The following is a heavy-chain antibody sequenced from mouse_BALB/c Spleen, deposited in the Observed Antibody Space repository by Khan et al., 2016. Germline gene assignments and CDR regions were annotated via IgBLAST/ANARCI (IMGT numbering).Heavy chain of an antibody. Sequence: VQLQESGPSLVKPSQTLSLTCSVTGDSITSGYWNWIRKFPGNKLEYMGYINYSGSTYYNPSLKSRISITRDTSKNQYYLKLNYVPNADTAPYYCARYDGYYFNYWGQGTTLTVSS. CDR3: ARYDGYYFNY. CDR2: INYSGST. V-gene: IGHV3-8*02. CDR1: GDSITSGY. J-gene: IGHJ2*01. D-gene: IGHD2-3*01.